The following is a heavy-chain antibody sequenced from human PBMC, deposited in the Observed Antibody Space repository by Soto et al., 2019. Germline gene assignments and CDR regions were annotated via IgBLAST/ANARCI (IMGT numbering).Heavy chain of an antibody. CDR3: ARAPKVSGSSQTRPDF. CDR2: ISQSGNT. Sequence: PSGTLSLTCSLYGGSFSGYYWSWIRQPPGKGLEWVGEISQSGNTNYSPSLKSRVSISIGTSKKQFSLNLASVSAADTAVYYCARAPKVSGSSQTRPDFWGQGTLVTVSS. D-gene: IGHD6-6*01. V-gene: IGHV4-34*01. J-gene: IGHJ4*02. CDR1: GGSFSGYY.